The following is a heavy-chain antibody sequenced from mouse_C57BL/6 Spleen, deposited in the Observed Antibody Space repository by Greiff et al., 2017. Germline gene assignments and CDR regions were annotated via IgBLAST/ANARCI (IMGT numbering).Heavy chain of an antibody. CDR2: IDPETGGT. V-gene: IGHV1-15*01. J-gene: IGHJ4*01. CDR3: TKILYYEDAMDY. CDR1: GYTFTDYE. D-gene: IGHD2-4*01. Sequence: VQLVESGAELVRPGASVTLSCKASGYTFTDYEMHWVKQTPVHGLEWIGAIDPETGGTAYNQKFKGKAILTADKSSSTAYMELRSLTSEDSAVYYCTKILYYEDAMDYWGQGTSVTVSS.